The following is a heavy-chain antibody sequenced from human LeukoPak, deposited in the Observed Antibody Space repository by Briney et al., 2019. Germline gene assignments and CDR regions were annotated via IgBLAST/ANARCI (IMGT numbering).Heavy chain of an antibody. J-gene: IGHJ6*03. V-gene: IGHV4-34*01. CDR3: ARGYYGSGSHCCHMDV. CDR1: VGSFSGYY. CDR2: INHSGST. Sequence: SETLSLTCAVYVGSFSGYYWSWIRQPPGKGLEWIGEINHSGSTNYNSSLKSRVTISVDTSKNQFSLKLSSVTAADTAVYYCARGYYGSGSHCCHMDVWGKGPRSPSP. D-gene: IGHD3-10*01.